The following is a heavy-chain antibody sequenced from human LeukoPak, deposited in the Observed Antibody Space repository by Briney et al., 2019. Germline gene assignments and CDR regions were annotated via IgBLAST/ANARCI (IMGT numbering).Heavy chain of an antibody. D-gene: IGHD6-19*01. CDR2: IKQDGSEK. V-gene: IGHV3-7*01. CDR3: ARVDLRDSSGWTRGAFDI. CDR1: GFTFSSYW. J-gene: IGHJ3*02. Sequence: GGSLRLSCAASGFTFSSYWMSWVRQAPGKGLEWVANIKQDGSEKYYVDSVKGRFTISRDNAKNSLYLQMNSLRAEDTAVYYCARVDLRDSSGWTRGAFDIWGQGTMVTVSS.